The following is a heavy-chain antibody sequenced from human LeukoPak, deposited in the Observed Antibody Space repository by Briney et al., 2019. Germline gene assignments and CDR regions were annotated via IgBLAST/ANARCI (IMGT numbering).Heavy chain of an antibody. Sequence: GGSLRLSCAASGFTFSSHSMNWVRQTPGKGLEWISYISGSSTIIHYADSVKGRFTISRDDAKNSLYLQMNSLRDEDTAVYYCARGGEGYWGQGTLVTVSS. V-gene: IGHV3-48*02. D-gene: IGHD5-12*01. CDR1: GFTFSSHS. J-gene: IGHJ4*02. CDR2: ISGSSTII. CDR3: ARGGEGY.